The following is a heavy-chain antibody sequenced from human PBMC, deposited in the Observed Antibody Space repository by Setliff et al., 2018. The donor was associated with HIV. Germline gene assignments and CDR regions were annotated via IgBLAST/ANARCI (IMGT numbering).Heavy chain of an antibody. CDR1: GLIFSSYW. D-gene: IGHD1-7*01. CDR3: ATDRGTY. J-gene: IGHJ4*02. V-gene: IGHV3-7*03. CDR2: IKQDGSEK. Sequence: PGGSLRLSCAASGLIFSSYWMSWVRQAPGKGLEWVANIKQDGSEKYYVDSVKGRFTISRDNAKNSLYLQMNSLRAEDTAVYYCATDRGTYWGQGTLVTAPQ.